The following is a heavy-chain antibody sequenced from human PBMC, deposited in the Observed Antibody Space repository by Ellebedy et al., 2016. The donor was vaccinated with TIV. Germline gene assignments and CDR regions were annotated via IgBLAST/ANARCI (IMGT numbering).Heavy chain of an antibody. V-gene: IGHV3-23*01. D-gene: IGHD6-13*01. Sequence: GESLKISCAASGFTFSSYAMHWVRQAPGKGLEWVSAISGSGGSTYYADSVKGRFTISRDNSKNTLYLQMNSLRVEDTAVYYCASGISTAGTSLHYWGQGTLVTVSS. CDR1: GFTFSSYA. CDR3: ASGISTAGTSLHY. J-gene: IGHJ4*02. CDR2: ISGSGGST.